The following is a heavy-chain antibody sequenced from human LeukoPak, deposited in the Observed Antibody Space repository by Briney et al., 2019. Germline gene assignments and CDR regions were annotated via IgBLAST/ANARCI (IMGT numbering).Heavy chain of an antibody. Sequence: SVKVSCKASGGTFSSYAISWVRQAPGQGLEWMGRIIPILGIANYAQKFQGRVTITADKSTSTAYMELSSLRSEDTAVYYCARQPIAVAGTGDDYWGQGTLVTVSS. CDR2: IIPILGIA. CDR3: ARQPIAVAGTGDDY. J-gene: IGHJ4*02. V-gene: IGHV1-69*04. CDR1: GGTFSSYA. D-gene: IGHD6-19*01.